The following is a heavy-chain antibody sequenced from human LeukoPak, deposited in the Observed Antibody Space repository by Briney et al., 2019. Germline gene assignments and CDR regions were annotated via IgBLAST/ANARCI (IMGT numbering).Heavy chain of an antibody. Sequence: GGSLRLSCAASGFSFSSSWMSWVRQAPGKGLEWVANIKPDGSEKYYVDSVRGRFTLSRDNAKNSLYLQMNSLRAEDTAVYYCLRDTGCRTTNCYPYFDYWGQGTLVTVSS. J-gene: IGHJ4*02. CDR2: IKPDGSEK. CDR1: GFSFSSSW. V-gene: IGHV3-7*01. D-gene: IGHD2-2*01. CDR3: LRDTGCRTTNCYPYFDY.